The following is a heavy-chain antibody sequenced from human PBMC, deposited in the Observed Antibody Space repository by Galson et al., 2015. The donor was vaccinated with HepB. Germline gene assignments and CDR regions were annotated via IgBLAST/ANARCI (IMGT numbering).Heavy chain of an antibody. CDR1: GFTFSSYD. V-gene: IGHV3-13*05. CDR3: ARGRPTGTTNANYYYYYMDV. CDR2: IGTAGDP. J-gene: IGHJ6*03. Sequence: SLRLSCAASGFTFSSYDMHWVRQATGKGLEWVSAIGTAGDPYYPGSVKGRFTISRENAKNSLYLQMNSLRAGDTAVYYCARGRPTGTTNANYYYYYMDVWGKGTTVTVSS. D-gene: IGHD1-7*01.